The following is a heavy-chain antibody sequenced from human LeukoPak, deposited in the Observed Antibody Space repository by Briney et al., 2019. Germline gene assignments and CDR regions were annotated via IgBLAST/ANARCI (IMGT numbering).Heavy chain of an antibody. CDR3: ARARGSSWYTPFDY. Sequence: GGSLRLSCVASGVAIRNSWMSWVRQAPGKGLEWVANIHPDGSVQNYVDSVKGRFTISRDNAKNSLYLQMNSLRAEDTAVYYCARARGSSWYTPFDYWGQGTLVTVSS. V-gene: IGHV3-7*01. D-gene: IGHD6-13*01. CDR2: IHPDGSVQ. CDR1: GVAIRNSW. J-gene: IGHJ4*02.